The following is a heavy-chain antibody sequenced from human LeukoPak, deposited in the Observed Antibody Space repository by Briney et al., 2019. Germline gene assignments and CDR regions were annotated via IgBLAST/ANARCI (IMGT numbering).Heavy chain of an antibody. V-gene: IGHV4-34*01. J-gene: IGHJ4*02. CDR3: ARVKGDIVVVPAAIRGGTPFDY. D-gene: IGHD2-2*02. CDR2: INHSGST. CDR1: GGSFSGYY. Sequence: SETLSLTCAVYGGSFSGYYWSWIRQPPGKGLEWLGEINHSGSTNYNPSLKSRVTISVDTSKNQFSLKLSSVTAADTAVYYCARVKGDIVVVPAAIRGGTPFDYWGQGTLVTVSS.